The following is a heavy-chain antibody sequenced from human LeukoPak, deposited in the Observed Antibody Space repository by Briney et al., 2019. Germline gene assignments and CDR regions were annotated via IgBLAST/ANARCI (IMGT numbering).Heavy chain of an antibody. CDR3: ATSLYYCDSTESGGAFDI. CDR1: GYTFTGYY. D-gene: IGHD3-22*01. Sequence: ASVKVSCKASGYTFTGYYMHWVRQAPGQGLEWMGWINPNSGGTNYAQKFQGRVTMTRDTSISTAYMELSRLRSDDTAVYYYATSLYYCDSTESGGAFDIWGQGTMVTVSS. V-gene: IGHV1-2*02. J-gene: IGHJ3*02. CDR2: INPNSGGT.